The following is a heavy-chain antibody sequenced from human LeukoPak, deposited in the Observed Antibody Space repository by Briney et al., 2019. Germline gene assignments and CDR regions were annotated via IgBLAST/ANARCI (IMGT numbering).Heavy chain of an antibody. D-gene: IGHD5-12*01. CDR2: ISSSSSYI. CDR1: GLIVSSSY. Sequence: GGSLRLSCAASGLIVSSSYMSWVRQAPGKGLEWVSSISSSSSYIYYADSVKGRFTISRDNSKNTLDLQMNSLRAEDTAVYYCAREGPYSGHYFDYWGQGTLVTVSS. CDR3: AREGPYSGHYFDY. J-gene: IGHJ4*02. V-gene: IGHV3-21*01.